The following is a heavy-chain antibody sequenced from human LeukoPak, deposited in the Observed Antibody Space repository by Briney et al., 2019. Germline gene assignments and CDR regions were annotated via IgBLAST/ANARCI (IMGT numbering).Heavy chain of an antibody. D-gene: IGHD3-10*01. J-gene: IGHJ3*02. CDR2: INSDGSST. CDR3: ARETSPGRPGDFDI. Sequence: GGSLRLSCAASGFTFSSYWMHWVRQAPGKGLVWVSRINSDGSSTSYADSVKGRFTIFRDNAKNTLYLQMNSLRAEDTAVYYCARETSPGRPGDFDIWGQGTMVTVSS. V-gene: IGHV3-74*01. CDR1: GFTFSSYW.